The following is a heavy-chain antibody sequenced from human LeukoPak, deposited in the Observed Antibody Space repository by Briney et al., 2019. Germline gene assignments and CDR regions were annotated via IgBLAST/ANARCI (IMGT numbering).Heavy chain of an antibody. Sequence: ASVKVSCKASGYTFTGYYMHWVRQAPGQGLEWMGWINPNSGGTNYAQKFQGSVTMTRDTSISTAYMELSRLRSDDTAVYYCAREVSCYSDAFNIWGQGTMVTVSS. J-gene: IGHJ3*02. CDR1: GYTFTGYY. CDR2: INPNSGGT. V-gene: IGHV1-2*02. D-gene: IGHD2-15*01. CDR3: AREVSCYSDAFNI.